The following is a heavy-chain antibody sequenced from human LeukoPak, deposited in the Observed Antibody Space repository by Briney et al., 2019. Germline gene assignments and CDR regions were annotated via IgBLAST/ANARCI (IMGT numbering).Heavy chain of an antibody. CDR1: GYTFTSYG. V-gene: IGHV1-18*01. Sequence: GASVKVSCKASGYTFTSYGISWVRQAPGQGLEWMGWISAYNGNTNYAQKLQGRVTMTTDTSASTDYMELRSLRSDDTAVYYCARDYGDRPHLFDYWGQGTLVTVSS. CDR2: ISAYNGNT. J-gene: IGHJ4*02. CDR3: ARDYGDRPHLFDY. D-gene: IGHD4-17*01.